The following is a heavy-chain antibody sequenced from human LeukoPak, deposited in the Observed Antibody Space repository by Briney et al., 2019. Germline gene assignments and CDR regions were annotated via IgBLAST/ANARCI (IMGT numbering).Heavy chain of an antibody. CDR2: INPNSGGT. D-gene: IGHD7-27*01. CDR1: GYTFTAYY. Sequence: APVKVSCKASGYTFTAYYMHWVRQAPGQGLEWMGWINPNSGGTNYAQKFQGWVTMTRDTSISTAYKELTRLKSDDTAVYYCARGYWGYDSWGQGTLVTVSS. V-gene: IGHV1-2*04. CDR3: ARGYWGYDS. J-gene: IGHJ4*02.